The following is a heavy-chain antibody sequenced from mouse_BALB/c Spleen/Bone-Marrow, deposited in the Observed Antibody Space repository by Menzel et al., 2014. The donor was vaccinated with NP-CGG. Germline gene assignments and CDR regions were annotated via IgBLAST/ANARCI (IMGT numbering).Heavy chain of an antibody. Sequence: VQLQQSGPGLVQPSPSLSIPCTVSGFSLTSYGVHWVRQSPGKGLVWLGVICTGGSTAYNAAFRSRLRISKDNTKSQIFFKMNSLQANDTAIYYCARTGFEYWGRGTTLTVSA. CDR1: GFSLTSYG. CDR3: ARTGFEY. J-gene: IGHJ2*01. CDR2: ICTGGST. V-gene: IGHV2-2*02.